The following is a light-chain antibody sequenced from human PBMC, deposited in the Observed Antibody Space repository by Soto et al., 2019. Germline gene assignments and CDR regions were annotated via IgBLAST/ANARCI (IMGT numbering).Light chain of an antibody. CDR2: GVS. J-gene: IGLJ2*01. Sequence: QSALTQPPSASGSPGQSVSISCTGTSSDIGAYNFVSWYQQHPGKAPRLMIYGVSKRPSGVPDRFSGSKSGNTASLTVSGLQAEDEADYYCASWDDRLGAVIFGGGTKLTVL. V-gene: IGLV2-8*01. CDR1: SSDIGAYNF. CDR3: ASWDDRLGAVI.